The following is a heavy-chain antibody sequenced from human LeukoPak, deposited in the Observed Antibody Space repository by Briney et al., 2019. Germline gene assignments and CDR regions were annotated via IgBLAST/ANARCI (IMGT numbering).Heavy chain of an antibody. J-gene: IGHJ4*02. D-gene: IGHD3-10*01. CDR3: ASARVRFGEFHF. Sequence: SETLSLTCTVSGGSISSSSYYWGWIRQPPGKGLEWIGSIYYSGSTYYNPSLKSRVTISVDTSKNQFSLKLSSVTAADTAVYYCASARVRFGEFHFWGQGTLVTVSS. CDR1: GGSISSSSYY. CDR2: IYYSGST. V-gene: IGHV4-39*01.